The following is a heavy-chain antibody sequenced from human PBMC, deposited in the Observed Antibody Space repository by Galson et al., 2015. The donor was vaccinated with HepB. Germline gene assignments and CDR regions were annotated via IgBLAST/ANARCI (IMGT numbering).Heavy chain of an antibody. CDR1: GFTFSSYA. CDR2: ISYDGSNK. V-gene: IGHV3-30*04. CDR3: ARAVRGVIIPNFDY. J-gene: IGHJ4*02. Sequence: SLRLSCAASGFTFSSYAMHWVRQAPGKGLEWAAVISYDGSNKYYADSVKGRFTISRDNSKNTLYLQMNSLRAEDTAVYYCARAVRGVIIPNFDYWGQGTLVTVSS. D-gene: IGHD3-10*01.